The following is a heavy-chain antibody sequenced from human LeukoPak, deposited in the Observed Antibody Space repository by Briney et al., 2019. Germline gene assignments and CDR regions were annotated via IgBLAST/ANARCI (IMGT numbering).Heavy chain of an antibody. V-gene: IGHV4-34*01. J-gene: IGHJ5*02. CDR2: INHSGST. CDR3: ARGRVLWFGEQKVWFDP. D-gene: IGHD3-10*01. CDR1: GGSFSGYY. Sequence: SETLSLTCAVYGGSFSGYYWGWIRQPPGKGLEWIGEINHSGSTNYNPSLKSRVTISVDTSKNQFSLKLSSVTAADTAVYYCARGRVLWFGEQKVWFDPWGQGTLVTVSS.